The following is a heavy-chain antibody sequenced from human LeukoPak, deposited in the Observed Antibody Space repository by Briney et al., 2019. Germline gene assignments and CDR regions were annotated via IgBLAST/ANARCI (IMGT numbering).Heavy chain of an antibody. J-gene: IGHJ4*02. D-gene: IGHD3-22*01. CDR1: GGSISSGDYY. Sequence: SETLSLTCTVSGGSISSGDYYWRWIRQPPGKGLEWIGYIYYSGSTYYNPSLKSRVTISVDTSKNQFSLKLSSVTAADTAVYDCASLYDSSGYLTGFDYWGQGTLVTVSS. V-gene: IGHV4-30-4*08. CDR2: IYYSGST. CDR3: ASLYDSSGYLTGFDY.